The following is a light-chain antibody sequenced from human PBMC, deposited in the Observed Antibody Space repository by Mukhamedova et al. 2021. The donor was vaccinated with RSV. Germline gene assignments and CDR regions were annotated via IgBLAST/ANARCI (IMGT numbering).Light chain of an antibody. V-gene: IGKV3-20*01. Sequence: GERATLSCRASQSLSRNALAWYRQKPGQAPRLLIYSASIRATGIPDRFSASGSGTDFTLTISRLEPEDFAVYYCQYYDESPYTFG. CDR2: SAS. J-gene: IGKJ2*01. CDR1: QSLSRNA. CDR3: QYYDESPYT.